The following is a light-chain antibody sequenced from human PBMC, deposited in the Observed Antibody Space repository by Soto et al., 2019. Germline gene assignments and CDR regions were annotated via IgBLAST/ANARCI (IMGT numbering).Light chain of an antibody. CDR1: QSVSSR. V-gene: IGKV3-15*01. CDR3: HQYNDWPLT. CDR2: AAS. J-gene: IGKJ1*01. Sequence: EVVMTQSPDTLSVSPGERAPLSCRASQSVSSRLAWYQQKPGQAPRLLMYAASARATGIPARFTGSGSGTEFTLTISSLQSEDSAVYYCHQYNDWPLTFGLGTKVDIK.